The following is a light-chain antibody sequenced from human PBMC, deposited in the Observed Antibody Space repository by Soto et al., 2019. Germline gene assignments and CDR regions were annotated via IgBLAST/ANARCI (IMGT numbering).Light chain of an antibody. V-gene: IGLV2-23*02. CDR2: EVN. CDR3: CSYAGSITYV. CDR1: SRDVGSDNL. J-gene: IGLJ1*01. Sequence: QSVLTQPASVSGSPGQSITISCTGTSRDVGSDNLVSWYQKHPGKAPKFINYEVNQRPAGVSYRFSGSKSGNTSYLTISGLQAEDEADYYCCSYAGSITYVFGTGTKVTVL.